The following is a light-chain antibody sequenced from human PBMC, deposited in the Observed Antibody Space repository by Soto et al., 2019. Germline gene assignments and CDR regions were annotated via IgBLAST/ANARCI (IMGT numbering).Light chain of an antibody. J-gene: IGKJ1*01. CDR2: GAS. V-gene: IGKV3-15*01. CDR3: QQYNNFWT. CDR1: QSVSSN. Sequence: EVVMTQSPATLSVSPGERATLSCRASQSVSSNLAWYQQKPGQAPRLLIYGASTRATGIPARFSGSGSGTEFTLTISSLQSEDFAVSHCQQYNNFWTFGQGTKVEIK.